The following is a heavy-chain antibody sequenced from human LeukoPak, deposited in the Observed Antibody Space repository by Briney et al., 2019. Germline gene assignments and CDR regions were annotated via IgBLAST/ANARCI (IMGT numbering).Heavy chain of an antibody. CDR1: GFTFTDYW. V-gene: IGHV3-43*02. CDR2: ISGDVVST. CDR3: AKESGKFDY. Sequence: PGESLRLSCAASGFTFTDYWMHWVRQAPGKGLEWVSLISGDVVSTFYADSVKGRFSISRDNSKNSLYLEMNSLRTEDAAMYYCAKESGKFDYWGQGTLVAVSS. J-gene: IGHJ4*02.